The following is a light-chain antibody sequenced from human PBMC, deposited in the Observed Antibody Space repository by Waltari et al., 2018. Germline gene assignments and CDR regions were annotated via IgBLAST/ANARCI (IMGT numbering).Light chain of an antibody. V-gene: IGKV3-11*01. J-gene: IGKJ4*01. Sequence: EIVLTQPPAPLSLSPGERATLSCRASQSVSHYLAWYQQKPGQAPRLLIYNASNRATGIPARFSGSGSGTDFTLTISSLEPEDFAVYYCQHRSNWPLTFGGGTKVEIK. CDR2: NAS. CDR1: QSVSHY. CDR3: QHRSNWPLT.